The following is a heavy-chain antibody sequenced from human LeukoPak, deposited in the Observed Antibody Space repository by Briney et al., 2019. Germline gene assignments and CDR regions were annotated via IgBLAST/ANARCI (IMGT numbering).Heavy chain of an antibody. V-gene: IGHV3-15*01. CDR3: TTNDAFDI. Sequence: GGSLRLSCAASGFTFSNAWMNWVSQAPGKGLEWVGRIKNKIARGTTDYAAPVKGRFTISRDDSKNTLFLQMNSLKTEDTAMYYCTTNDAFDIWGQGTMVTVSS. CDR1: GFTFSNAW. J-gene: IGHJ3*02. CDR2: IKNKIARGTT.